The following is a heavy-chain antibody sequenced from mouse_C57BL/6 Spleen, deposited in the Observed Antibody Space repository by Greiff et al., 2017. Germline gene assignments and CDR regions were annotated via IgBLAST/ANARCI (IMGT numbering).Heavy chain of an antibody. V-gene: IGHV1-64*01. CDR1: GYTFTSYW. Sequence: QVQLQQPGAELVKPGASVKLSCKASGYTFTSYWMHWVKQRPGQGLEWIGMIHPNCGSTNYNEKFKSKATLTVDKSSSTAYMQLSSLTSEDSAVYYCARKRIYEVCSSWFAYWGPGTLVTVSA. J-gene: IGHJ3*01. CDR3: ARKRIYEVCSSWFAY. D-gene: IGHD2-3*01. CDR2: IHPNCGST.